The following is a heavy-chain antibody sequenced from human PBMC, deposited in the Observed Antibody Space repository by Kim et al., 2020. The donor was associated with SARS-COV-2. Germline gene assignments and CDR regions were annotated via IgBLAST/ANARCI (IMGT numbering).Heavy chain of an antibody. J-gene: IGHJ6*02. V-gene: IGHV4-59*01. CDR3: ARESQRLLGYGMDI. CDR2: IYYTGSA. D-gene: IGHD6-25*01. Sequence: PGKELEWIGYIYYTGSAKYNLSLRSRVTISVDTSKNQFSMKLTSVTAADTAVYYCARESQRLLGYGMDIWGQGTTVAVSS.